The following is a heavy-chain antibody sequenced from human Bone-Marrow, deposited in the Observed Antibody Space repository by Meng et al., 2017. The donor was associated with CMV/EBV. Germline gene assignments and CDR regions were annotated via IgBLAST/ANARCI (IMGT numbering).Heavy chain of an antibody. Sequence: SLRLSCAASAFTFSNYSMNWVRQAPGKGLEWVGFIRSKAYGGTTEYAASVKGRFTISRDDSKSIAYLQMNSLKTEDTAVYYCTRGGVVADYWGQGTLVTVYS. J-gene: IGHJ4*02. CDR1: AFTFSNYS. V-gene: IGHV3-49*04. CDR3: TRGGVVADY. CDR2: IRSKAYGGTT. D-gene: IGHD3-16*01.